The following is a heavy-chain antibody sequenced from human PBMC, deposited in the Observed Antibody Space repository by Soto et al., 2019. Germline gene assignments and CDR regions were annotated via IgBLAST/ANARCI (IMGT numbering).Heavy chain of an antibody. J-gene: IGHJ6*02. Sequence: SETLSLTCAVSGGSISSSNWWSWVRQPPGKGLEWIGEIYHSGSTNYNPSLKGRVTISADKSKNQFSLKLSSVTAADTAVYYCARGLLTYSYGYYYYYGMDVWGQGTTVTVSS. D-gene: IGHD5-18*01. CDR2: IYHSGST. CDR3: ARGLLTYSYGYYYYYGMDV. V-gene: IGHV4-4*02. CDR1: GGSISSSNW.